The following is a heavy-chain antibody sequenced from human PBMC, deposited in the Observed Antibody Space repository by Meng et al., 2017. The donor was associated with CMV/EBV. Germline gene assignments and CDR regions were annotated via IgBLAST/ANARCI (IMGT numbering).Heavy chain of an antibody. D-gene: IGHD3-22*01. J-gene: IGHJ4*02. CDR2: INWNGGST. CDR1: GFTFDDYG. V-gene: IGHV3-20*04. Sequence: GESLKISCAASGFTFDDYGMSWVRQAPGKGLEWVSGINWNGGSTGYADSVKGRFTISRDNAKNSLYLQMNSLRAEDTALYYCAKSSQGYYDSSGLGYWGQGTLVTVSS. CDR3: AKSSQGYYDSSGLGY.